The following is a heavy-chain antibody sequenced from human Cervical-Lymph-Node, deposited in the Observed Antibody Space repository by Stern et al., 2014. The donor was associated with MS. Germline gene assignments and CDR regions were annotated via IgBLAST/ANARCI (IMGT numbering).Heavy chain of an antibody. J-gene: IGHJ6*02. Sequence: QVQLVQSGAEVRKSGASVKISCKASGYTFIVYYMHWVRQAPGQGLEWMGLIIPGDGTTSYSQNFQGRVTMTRDTATSTVYMHLSSLRSEDTAVYFCARGVTRSSYYYGLDVWGQGTTVTVPS. D-gene: IGHD3-16*02. CDR1: GYTFIVYY. V-gene: IGHV1-46*01. CDR2: IIPGDGTT. CDR3: ARGVTRSSYYYGLDV.